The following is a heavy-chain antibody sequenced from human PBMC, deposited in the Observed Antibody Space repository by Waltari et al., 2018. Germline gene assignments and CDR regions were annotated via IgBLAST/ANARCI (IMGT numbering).Heavy chain of an antibody. CDR2: FDPEDGET. CDR1: GYTLTELS. V-gene: IGHV1-24*01. J-gene: IGHJ6*03. CDR3: AREYCSGGSCRHYYYYMDV. D-gene: IGHD2-15*01. Sequence: QVQLVQSGAEVKKPGASVKVSCKVSGYTLTELSMHWVRQAPGKGLEWMGGFDPEDGETIYAQKFQGRVTITADESTSTAYMELSSLRSEDTAVYYCAREYCSGGSCRHYYYYMDVWGKGTTVTVSS.